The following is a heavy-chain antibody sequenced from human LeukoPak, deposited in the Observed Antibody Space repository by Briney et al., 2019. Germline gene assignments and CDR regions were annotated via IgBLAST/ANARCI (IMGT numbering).Heavy chain of an antibody. CDR2: ISSSSSYI. V-gene: IGHV3-21*01. Sequence: TGGSLRLSCAASGFTFSSYSMNWVRQAPGKGLEWVSSISSSSSYIYYTDSVKGRFTISRDNAKNSLYLQMNSLRAEDTAVYYCARDAAVAGFDYWGQGTLVTVSS. D-gene: IGHD6-19*01. J-gene: IGHJ4*02. CDR3: ARDAAVAGFDY. CDR1: GFTFSSYS.